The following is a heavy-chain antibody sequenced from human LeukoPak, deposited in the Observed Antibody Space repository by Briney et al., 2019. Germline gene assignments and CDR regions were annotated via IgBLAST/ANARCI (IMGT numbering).Heavy chain of an antibody. CDR2: IYSGGST. CDR1: GFTVSSNY. CDR3: ARDYPQQLWLVY. D-gene: IGHD5-18*01. V-gene: IGHV3-53*01. Sequence: GGSLRLSCAASGFTVSSNYMSWVRQAPGKGLEWVSVIYSGGSTYYADSVKGRFTISRDNSKNTLYLQMNSLRAEDTAVYYCARDYPQQLWLVYWGQGTLVTVPS. J-gene: IGHJ4*02.